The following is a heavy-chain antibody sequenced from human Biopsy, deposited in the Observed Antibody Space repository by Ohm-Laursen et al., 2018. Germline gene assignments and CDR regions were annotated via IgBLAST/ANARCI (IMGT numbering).Heavy chain of an antibody. Sequence: SDTLSLTCPVSGDSINNYYWSWIRQPAGKGLEWIGRIYTSGSPNYNLSLESRVTMSVDTSKNQFSLNLRSVTAADTAVYYCARGTGRYYVYGAFDIWGQRTVVTVSS. J-gene: IGHJ3*02. CDR3: ARGTGRYYVYGAFDI. D-gene: IGHD1-26*01. CDR2: IYTSGSP. V-gene: IGHV4-4*07. CDR1: GDSINNYY.